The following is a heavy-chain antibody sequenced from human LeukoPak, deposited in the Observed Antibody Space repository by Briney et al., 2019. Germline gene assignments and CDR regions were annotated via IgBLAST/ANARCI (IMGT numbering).Heavy chain of an antibody. J-gene: IGHJ4*02. CDR3: AKGSSGYCSGGSCYAFDY. V-gene: IGHV3-23*01. CDR1: GFTFSSYA. Sequence: GGSLRLSRAASGFTFSSYAMSWVRQAPGKGLEWVSAISGSGGSTYYADSVKGRFTISRGNSKNTLYLQMNSLRAEDTAVYYCAKGSSGYCSGGSCYAFDYWGQGTLVTVSS. D-gene: IGHD2-15*01. CDR2: ISGSGGST.